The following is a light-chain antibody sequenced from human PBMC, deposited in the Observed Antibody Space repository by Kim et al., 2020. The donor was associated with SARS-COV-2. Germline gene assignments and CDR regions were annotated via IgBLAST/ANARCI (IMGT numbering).Light chain of an antibody. V-gene: IGLV1-51*01. Sequence: KLTISCYGSSSNFGDNYGSWYQQLPGTAPKLLIYDNNKRPSGIPDRFSGSKSGTSATLGITGLQTGDEADYYCGTWDSSLSANWVFGGGTQLTVL. CDR3: GTWDSSLSANWV. CDR1: SSNFGDNY. CDR2: DNN. J-gene: IGLJ3*02.